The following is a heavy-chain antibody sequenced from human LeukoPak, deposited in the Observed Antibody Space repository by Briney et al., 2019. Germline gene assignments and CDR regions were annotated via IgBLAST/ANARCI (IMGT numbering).Heavy chain of an antibody. Sequence: ASVTVSCKASGDNFNSYAISWVRQAPGQGLEWMGGTIPIFDTADYAQKFQDRVTITADESTSTAYMELSSLRSDDTAVYYCASGEGFGESMSFDNWGQGTLVTVSS. CDR3: ASGEGFGESMSFDN. D-gene: IGHD3-10*01. V-gene: IGHV1-69*13. J-gene: IGHJ4*02. CDR1: GDNFNSYA. CDR2: TIPIFDTA.